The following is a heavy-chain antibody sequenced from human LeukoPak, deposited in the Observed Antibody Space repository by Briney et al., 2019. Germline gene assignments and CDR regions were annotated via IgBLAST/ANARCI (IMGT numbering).Heavy chain of an antibody. CDR1: GFTFSSYS. V-gene: IGHV3-21*01. D-gene: IGHD6-19*01. Sequence: GGSLRLSCAASGFTFSSYSMNWVRQAPGKGLEWVSSISSSSSYIYYADSVKGRFTISRDNAKNSLYLQMNSLRAEDTAVYYCARGRSQWLAPMGPWGQGTLVTVSS. J-gene: IGHJ5*02. CDR2: ISSSSSYI. CDR3: ARGRSQWLAPMGP.